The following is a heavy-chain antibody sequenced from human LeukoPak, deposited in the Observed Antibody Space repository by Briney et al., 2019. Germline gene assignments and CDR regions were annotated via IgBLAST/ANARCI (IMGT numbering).Heavy chain of an antibody. Sequence: SGGSLRLSCAASGFTFSSYWMSWVRQAPGKGLEWVSAISGSGGSTYYADSVKGRFTISRDNSKNTLYLQMNSLRAEDTAVYYCAKSPVRGYYDSSGYYCFDYWGQGTLVTVSS. CDR1: GFTFSSYW. V-gene: IGHV3-23*01. J-gene: IGHJ4*02. CDR3: AKSPVRGYYDSSGYYCFDY. D-gene: IGHD3-22*01. CDR2: ISGSGGST.